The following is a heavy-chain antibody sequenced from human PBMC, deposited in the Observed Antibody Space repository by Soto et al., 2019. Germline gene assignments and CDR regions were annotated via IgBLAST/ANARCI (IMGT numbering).Heavy chain of an antibody. CDR3: ASNRTGGDVPQKYFQH. D-gene: IGHD2-21*02. Sequence: QVQLQESGPGLVKPSQTLSLTCTVSGGSISSGGYYWSWIRQHPGKGLEWIGYIYYSGSTYYNPSLKSRVTISVDTSKNQFSLKLSSLTSADTAVYYCASNRTGGDVPQKYFQHWGQGTLVTVSS. J-gene: IGHJ1*01. CDR2: IYYSGST. V-gene: IGHV4-31*03. CDR1: GGSISSGGYY.